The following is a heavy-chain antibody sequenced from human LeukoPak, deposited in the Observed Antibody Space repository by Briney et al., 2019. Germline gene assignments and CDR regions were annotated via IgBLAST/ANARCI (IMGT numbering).Heavy chain of an antibody. V-gene: IGHV4-34*01. Sequence: SETLSLTCAGYGGPFSGYYWTWLRQPPGKGLEWIGEINHSGSTNYNPSLKSRVTISVDTSKNQFSLQLSSVTAADTAVYYCARGPKYYYDSSGYYRFDHWGQGTLVTVSS. J-gene: IGHJ4*02. CDR3: ARGPKYYYDSSGYYRFDH. CDR2: INHSGST. CDR1: GGPFSGYY. D-gene: IGHD3-22*01.